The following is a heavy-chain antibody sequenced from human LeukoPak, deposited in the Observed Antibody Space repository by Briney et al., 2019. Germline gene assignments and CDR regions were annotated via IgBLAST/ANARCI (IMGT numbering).Heavy chain of an antibody. V-gene: IGHV4-34*01. Sequence: SETLSLTCAVYGGSFSGYYWSWIRQPPGKGLEWIGEINRSGSTNYNPSLKSRVTISVDTSKNQFSLKLSSVTAADTAVYYCARAIYYCSITSCYWEDYWGQGTLVTVSS. CDR1: GGSFSGYY. J-gene: IGHJ4*02. CDR3: ARAIYYCSITSCYWEDY. CDR2: INRSGST. D-gene: IGHD2-2*01.